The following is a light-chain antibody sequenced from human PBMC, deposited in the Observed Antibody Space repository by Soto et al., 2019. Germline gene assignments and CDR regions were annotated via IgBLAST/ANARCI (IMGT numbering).Light chain of an antibody. Sequence: IQLCLSLFSLSVTVKDRVTITCRASQGISSALAWYQQQPGKAPKLLIYDASSLQSGVPTRFSGSGSGTEFTLTISSLQPEDFATYYCQQFSNFLLIT. CDR2: DAS. CDR1: QGISSA. V-gene: IGKV1D-13*01. J-gene: IGKJ5*01. CDR3: QQFSNFLLIT.